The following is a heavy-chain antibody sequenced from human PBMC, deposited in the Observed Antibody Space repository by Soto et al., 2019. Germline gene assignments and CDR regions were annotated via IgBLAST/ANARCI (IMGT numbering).Heavy chain of an antibody. CDR1: GGSISSSSYY. V-gene: IGHV4-39*01. CDR3: ARLGRGYSYGRFDP. Sequence: SETLSLTCTVSGGSISSSSYYWGWIRQPPGKGLEWIGSIYYSGSTYYNPSLKSRVTIXXXTXXXXXSLXLXXVTXADTAVYYCARLGRGYSYGRFDPWGQGTLVT. J-gene: IGHJ5*02. CDR2: IYYSGST. D-gene: IGHD5-18*01.